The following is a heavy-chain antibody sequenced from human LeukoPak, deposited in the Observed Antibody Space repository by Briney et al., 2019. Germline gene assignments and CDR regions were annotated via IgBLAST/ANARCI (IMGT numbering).Heavy chain of an antibody. CDR3: ARAPLLDIVVVVAATLYYYGMDV. Sequence: GGSLRLSCAASGFTFSSYSMNWVRQAPGKGLEWVSYISSSSSTIYYADSVEGRFTISRDNAKNSLYLQMNSLRAEDTAVYYCARAPLLDIVVVVAATLYYYGMDVWGQGTTVTVSS. CDR1: GFTFSSYS. J-gene: IGHJ6*02. D-gene: IGHD2-15*01. CDR2: ISSSSSTI. V-gene: IGHV3-48*01.